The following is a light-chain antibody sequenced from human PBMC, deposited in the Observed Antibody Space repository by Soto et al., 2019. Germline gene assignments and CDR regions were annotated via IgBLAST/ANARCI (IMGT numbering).Light chain of an antibody. V-gene: IGKV3-11*01. CDR3: QQQSNCPLFT. J-gene: IGKJ3*01. CDR1: QIVSCY. Sequence: DIVLTQSPATLSLSPGERVTLSCRAIQIVSCYLAWYQQKPGQAPRLLIYDASNRATGIPARFSGSKSGTDYTLTLICLEPEDFSVYDCQQQSNCPLFTSRPGTQVDFK. CDR2: DAS.